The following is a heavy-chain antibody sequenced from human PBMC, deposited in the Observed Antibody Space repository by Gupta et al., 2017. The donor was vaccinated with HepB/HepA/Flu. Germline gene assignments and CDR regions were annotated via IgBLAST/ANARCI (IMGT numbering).Heavy chain of an antibody. D-gene: IGHD6-19*01. CDR2: ISHDGNNK. V-gene: IGHV3-30*18. Sequence: QVQLVESGGGVVQPGRSLRLSCAASGSTFSRSGIHWVRQAPGKGLEWVAVISHDGNNKYYADSVKGRFTISRDNSKNTLFLEMNSLRTEDTAVYYCAKRISSGWPIDYWGQGTLVPVSS. CDR3: AKRISSGWPIDY. J-gene: IGHJ4*02. CDR1: GSTFSRSG.